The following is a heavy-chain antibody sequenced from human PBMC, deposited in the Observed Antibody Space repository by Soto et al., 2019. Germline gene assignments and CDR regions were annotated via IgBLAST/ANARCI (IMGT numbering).Heavy chain of an antibody. CDR3: ARSHPDTAMVKGAFDI. J-gene: IGHJ3*02. D-gene: IGHD5-18*01. CDR1: GGTFSSYA. CDR2: IIPIFGTA. Sequence: ASVKVSCKASGGTFSSYAISWVRQAPGQGLEWMGGIIPIFGTANYAQKFQDRVTITADESTSTAYMELSSLRSEDTAVYYCARSHPDTAMVKGAFDIWGQGTMVTVSS. V-gene: IGHV1-69*13.